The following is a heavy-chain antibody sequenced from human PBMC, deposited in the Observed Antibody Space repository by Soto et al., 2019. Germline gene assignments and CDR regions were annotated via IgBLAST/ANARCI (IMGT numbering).Heavy chain of an antibody. J-gene: IGHJ6*02. D-gene: IGHD6-6*01. Sequence: QVQLQESGPGLVKPSKTLSLTCTVSGGSISSRDYYWSWVRQPPGKGLEWLGYVSYTGSTYYNPSLMGRLNISIDTSKRQFSLRLSSVTAADTALYYCARELGFIAAAPNYYGMDVWGQGTTVTVSS. V-gene: IGHV4-30-4*01. CDR3: ARELGFIAAAPNYYGMDV. CDR2: VSYTGST. CDR1: GGSISSRDYY.